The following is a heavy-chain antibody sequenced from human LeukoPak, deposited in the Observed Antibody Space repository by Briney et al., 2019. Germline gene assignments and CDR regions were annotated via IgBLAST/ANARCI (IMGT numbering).Heavy chain of an antibody. Sequence: GGSLRLSCAVSGFTISSHGMHWARQAPGKGPEWVAMIAYHGNTEYYGDSVKGRFTISRDNSKNTLYLQMDSLRAEDTAVYHCAKDWGSGGWYNYFDPWGQGTLVTVSS. D-gene: IGHD6-19*01. CDR2: IAYHGNTE. V-gene: IGHV3-30*18. J-gene: IGHJ5*02. CDR3: AKDWGSGGWYNYFDP. CDR1: GFTISSHG.